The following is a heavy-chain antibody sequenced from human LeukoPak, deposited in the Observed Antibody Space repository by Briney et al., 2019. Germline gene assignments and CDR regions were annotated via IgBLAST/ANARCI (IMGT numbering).Heavy chain of an antibody. D-gene: IGHD4-17*01. CDR3: ARDLQMTTVTTRAGIHYYYYGMDV. J-gene: IGHJ6*02. CDR2: ISSSSSTI. V-gene: IGHV3-48*01. CDR1: GFTFSSYS. Sequence: PGGSLRLSCAASGFTFSSYSMNWVRQAPGKGLEWVSYISSSSSTIYYADSVKGRFTISRDNAKNSLYLQMNSLRAEDTAVYYCARDLQMTTVTTRAGIHYYYYGMDVWGQGTTVTVSS.